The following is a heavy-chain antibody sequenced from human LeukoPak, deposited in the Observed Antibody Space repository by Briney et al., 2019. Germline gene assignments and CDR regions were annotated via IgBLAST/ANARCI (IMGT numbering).Heavy chain of an antibody. Sequence: APVKVSCKASGYTFTSYGISWVRQAPGQGLEWMGWISAYNGNTNYAQKLQGRVTMTTDTSTSTAYMELRSLRSDDTAVYYCARDLGSSSRAYYYYYYMDVWGKGTTVTVSS. J-gene: IGHJ6*03. CDR3: ARDLGSSSRAYYYYYYMDV. V-gene: IGHV1-18*01. CDR2: ISAYNGNT. D-gene: IGHD6-6*01. CDR1: GYTFTSYG.